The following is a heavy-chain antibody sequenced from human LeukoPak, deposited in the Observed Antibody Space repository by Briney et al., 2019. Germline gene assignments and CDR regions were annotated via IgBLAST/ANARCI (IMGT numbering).Heavy chain of an antibody. J-gene: IGHJ3*02. CDR3: ARRPLWGYCSSTSCYSGAFDI. CDR2: IYYSGST. D-gene: IGHD2-2*02. V-gene: IGHV4-59*12. CDR1: GGSISSYY. Sequence: SETLSLTCTVSGGSISSYYWSWIRQPPGKGLEWIGYIYYSGSTNYNPSLKSRVTISVDTSKNQFSLKLSSVTAADTAVYYCARRPLWGYCSSTSCYSGAFDIWGQGTMVTVSS.